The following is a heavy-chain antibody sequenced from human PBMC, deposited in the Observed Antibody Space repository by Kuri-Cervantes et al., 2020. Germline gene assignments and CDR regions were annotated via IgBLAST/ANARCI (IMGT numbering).Heavy chain of an antibody. CDR1: GFTFSSYG. Sequence: GGSLRLSCAASGFTFSSYGMHWVRQAPGKGLEWVAVISYGGSNKYYADSVKGRFTISRDNSKSTLYLQMNSLRAEDTAVYYCANDRGGSAWGQGTLVTVSS. J-gene: IGHJ5*02. D-gene: IGHD3-10*01. CDR3: ANDRGGSA. CDR2: ISYGGSNK. V-gene: IGHV3-30*18.